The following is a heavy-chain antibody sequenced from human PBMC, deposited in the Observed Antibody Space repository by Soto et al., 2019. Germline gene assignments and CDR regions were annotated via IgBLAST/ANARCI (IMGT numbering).Heavy chain of an antibody. V-gene: IGHV1-8*01. J-gene: IGHJ6*02. D-gene: IGHD6-13*01. CDR2: MNLRSGNT. CDR1: GYTFTRYD. Sequence: ASVKLSCPASGYTFTRYDINWVRQATGQGLEWMGWMNLRSGNTGYAQKFQGRVTMTRNTSISTAYMELSSLRSEDTAVYYCARGELSYLALAGSGSYSYYGLDGWDQGTTVTV. CDR3: ARGELSYLALAGSGSYSYYGLDG.